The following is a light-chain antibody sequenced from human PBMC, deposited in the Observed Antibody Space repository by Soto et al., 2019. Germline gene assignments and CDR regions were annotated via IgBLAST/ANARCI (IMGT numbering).Light chain of an antibody. CDR2: EGS. CDR1: STDVGGYDF. V-gene: IGLV2-14*01. Sequence: QSALTQPASVSGSPGQSITISRTGTSTDVGGYDFVSWYQHHPGKVPKLMIYEGSKRPSGVSNRFSGSKSGNTASLTISGLQVEDEAEYFCFSFTATSTHVFGNGTKLTLL. J-gene: IGLJ1*01. CDR3: FSFTATSTHV.